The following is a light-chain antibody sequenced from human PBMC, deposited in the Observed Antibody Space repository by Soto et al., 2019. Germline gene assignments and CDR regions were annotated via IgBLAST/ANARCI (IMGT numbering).Light chain of an antibody. V-gene: IGLV1-44*01. CDR3: ATWDDSLNVVV. J-gene: IGLJ2*01. CDR1: SSNIGSNT. Sequence: QAVVTQPPSASGTPGQRVNISCSGSSSNIGSNTVNWYQQLPGTAPKLLIYSNNHRPSGVPDRFSGSKSGTSAFMAISGLQSEDEADYHCATWDDSLNVVVFGGGTKLTVL. CDR2: SNN.